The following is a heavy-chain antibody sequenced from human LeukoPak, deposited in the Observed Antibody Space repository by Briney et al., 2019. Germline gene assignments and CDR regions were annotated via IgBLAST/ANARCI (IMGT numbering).Heavy chain of an antibody. J-gene: IGHJ4*02. V-gene: IGHV4-4*07. CDR1: GGSISSYY. D-gene: IGHD1-26*01. CDR3: ARGGGSYYFGS. CDR2: IYTSGST. Sequence: PSETLSLTCTVSGGSISSYYWSRLRQPAGKGLEWIGRIYTSGSTHYNPSLKSRVTMSADTSNNQFSLKLSSVTAADTAVYYCARGGGSYYFGSWGQGTLVTVSS.